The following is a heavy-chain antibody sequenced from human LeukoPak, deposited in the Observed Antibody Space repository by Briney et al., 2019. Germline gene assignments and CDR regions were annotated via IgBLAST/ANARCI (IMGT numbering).Heavy chain of an antibody. Sequence: ASVKVSCKASGYTFTSYAMHWVRQAPGQRLEWMGWINAGNGNTKYSQKFQGRVTITRDTSASTAYMELSSLRSEDTAVYYCARDDIAAAASDAFDIWGQGTMVTVSS. CDR1: GYTFTSYA. CDR3: ARDDIAAAASDAFDI. D-gene: IGHD6-13*01. CDR2: INAGNGNT. V-gene: IGHV1-3*01. J-gene: IGHJ3*02.